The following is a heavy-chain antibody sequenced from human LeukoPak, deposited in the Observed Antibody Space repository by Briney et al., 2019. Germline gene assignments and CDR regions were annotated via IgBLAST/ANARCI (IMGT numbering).Heavy chain of an antibody. D-gene: IGHD5-12*01. Sequence: EASVKVSCKASGYTFTSYDINWVRQATGQGLEWMGWMNPNSGNTGYAQKFQGRVTMTRNTSISTAYMELSSLRSEDTAVYYCARGDIVATNTPHPFDIWGQGTMVTVSS. J-gene: IGHJ3*02. CDR1: GYTFTSYD. V-gene: IGHV1-8*01. CDR3: ARGDIVATNTPHPFDI. CDR2: MNPNSGNT.